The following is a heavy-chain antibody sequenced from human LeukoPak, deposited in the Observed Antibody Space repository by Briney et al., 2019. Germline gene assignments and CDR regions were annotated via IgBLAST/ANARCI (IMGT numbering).Heavy chain of an antibody. D-gene: IGHD6-13*01. CDR1: GYTFATYW. V-gene: IGHV5-51*01. Sequence: GESLRTSCKASGYTFATYWIAWVRQMPGKGLEWMGTIYPGDSDTRYSPSFQGHVTISADRSISTAYLQWSSLRASDTAMYYCARTGAAGMYNWLDPWGQGTLVTVSS. CDR2: IYPGDSDT. CDR3: ARTGAAGMYNWLDP. J-gene: IGHJ5*02.